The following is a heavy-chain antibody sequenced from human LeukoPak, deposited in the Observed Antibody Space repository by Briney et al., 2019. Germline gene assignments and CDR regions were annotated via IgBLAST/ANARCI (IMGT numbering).Heavy chain of an antibody. CDR2: IYYSGST. CDR3: AKLYGGSSSWYFDS. D-gene: IGHD6-13*01. V-gene: IGHV4-39*01. CDR1: GGSIRSSSYY. Sequence: SETLSLTCTVSGGSIRSSSYYWGWIRQPPGEGPEWIGSIYYSGSTYYNPSLRSRVTIFVDTSKNQFSLKLSSVTAADTAVYYCAKLYGGSSSWYFDSWGQGTLVTVSS. J-gene: IGHJ4*02.